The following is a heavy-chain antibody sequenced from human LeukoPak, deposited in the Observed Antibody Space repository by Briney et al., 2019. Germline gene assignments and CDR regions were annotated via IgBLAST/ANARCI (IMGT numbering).Heavy chain of an antibody. CDR1: GFTFDNYA. Sequence: PGGSLRLSCAASGFTFDNYAMTWVRQAPGKGLEWVSHIRSSSETFYADSVKGRFTISRDNARNSLYLQMNNLRGEDTAIYYCARDAGNSGYGCDLWGQGTLVTVSS. V-gene: IGHV3-48*01. J-gene: IGHJ5*02. CDR2: IRSSSET. D-gene: IGHD5-12*01. CDR3: ARDAGNSGYGCDL.